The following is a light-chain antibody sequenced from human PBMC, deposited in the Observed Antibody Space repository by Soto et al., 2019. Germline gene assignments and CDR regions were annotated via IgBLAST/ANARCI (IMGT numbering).Light chain of an antibody. CDR3: GSWDSSLSAYV. J-gene: IGLJ1*01. CDR1: SSNIGGNS. V-gene: IGLV1-51*01. CDR2: DDN. Sequence: QSVLTQPPSVSAAPGQKVTISCSGSSSNIGGNSVSRYQQLPGTAPKLLIYDDNKRPSGIPDRFSGSESGTSATLGITGFQTGDEADYYCGSWDSSLSAYVFGTGTRSPS.